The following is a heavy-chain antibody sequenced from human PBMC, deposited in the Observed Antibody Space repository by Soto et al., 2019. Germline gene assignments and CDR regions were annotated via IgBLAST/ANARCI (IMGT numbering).Heavy chain of an antibody. D-gene: IGHD5-12*01. CDR2: INPNSGGT. V-gene: IGHV1-2*02. Sequence: ASVKVSCKASGYTFTGYYMHWVRQAPGQGLEWMGWINPNSGGTNYAQKFQGRVTMTRDTSISTAYMELSRLRSDDTAMYYCARAGGFEGWLRLPEGYYYYGMDVWGQGTTVTVSS. J-gene: IGHJ6*02. CDR3: ARAGGFEGWLRLPEGYYYYGMDV. CDR1: GYTFTGYY.